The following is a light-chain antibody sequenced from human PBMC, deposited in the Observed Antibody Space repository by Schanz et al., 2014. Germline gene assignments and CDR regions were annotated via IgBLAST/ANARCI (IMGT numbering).Light chain of an antibody. V-gene: IGKV3-20*01. Sequence: IVLTQSPGTLSLSPGERATLSCRASQSVIGEYLAWYQQKPGQAPRLLIYGASSRATGIPDRFSGSGSGTDFTLTISRLEAKGCEVYYCQHYSQSPLFGQGTKVDI. CDR2: GAS. J-gene: IGKJ1*01. CDR1: QSVIGEY. CDR3: QHYSQSPL.